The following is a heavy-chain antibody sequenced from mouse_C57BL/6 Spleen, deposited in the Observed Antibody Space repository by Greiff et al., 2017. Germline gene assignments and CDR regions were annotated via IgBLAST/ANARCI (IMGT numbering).Heavy chain of an antibody. CDR2: IRNKANGYTT. D-gene: IGHD1-1*01. CDR3: ARSPYYYGSSYGYAMDY. Sequence: EVQVVESGGGLVQPGGSLSLSCAASGFTFTDYYMSWVRQPPGKALEWLGFIRNKANGYTTEYSASVKGRFTISRDNSQSILYLQMNALRAEDSATYYCARSPYYYGSSYGYAMDYWGQGTSVTVSS. V-gene: IGHV7-3*01. J-gene: IGHJ4*01. CDR1: GFTFTDYY.